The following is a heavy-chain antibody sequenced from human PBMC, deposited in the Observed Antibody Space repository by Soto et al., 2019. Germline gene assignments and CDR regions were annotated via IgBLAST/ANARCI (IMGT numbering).Heavy chain of an antibody. V-gene: IGHV4-59*08. J-gene: IGHJ4*02. CDR1: GGSISSYY. Sequence: SETLSLTCTVSGGSISSYYWSWIRQPPGKGLEWIGYIYYSGSTNYNPSLKSRVTISVDTSKNQFSLKLSSVTAADTAVYYCARSSGGYYGDYYFDYWGQGTLVTVSS. CDR2: IYYSGST. D-gene: IGHD4-17*01. CDR3: ARSSGGYYGDYYFDY.